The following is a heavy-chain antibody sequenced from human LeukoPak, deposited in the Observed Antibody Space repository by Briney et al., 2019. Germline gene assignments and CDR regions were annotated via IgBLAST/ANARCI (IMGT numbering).Heavy chain of an antibody. CDR2: ISYDGSNQ. D-gene: IGHD6-19*01. CDR1: GFVFSNYG. V-gene: IGHV3-30*18. J-gene: IGHJ2*01. CDR3: AKDRSGLNWYFDL. Sequence: PGGSLRLSCAASGFVFSNYGMHWVRQAPGKGLEWVAIISYDGSNQYYTDSVKGRFTISRGNSKNTLYLQINSLRAEDTAVYFCAKDRSGLNWYFDLWGRGTLVTVSS.